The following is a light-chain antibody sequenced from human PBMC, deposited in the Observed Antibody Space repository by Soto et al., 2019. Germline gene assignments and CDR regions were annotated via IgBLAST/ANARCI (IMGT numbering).Light chain of an antibody. V-gene: IGKV1-39*01. Sequence: DIQMTQSPSSLSASVGERGTITCRATQNILTYLNWYLHTRGKAPKIXILDATTLQSGVPSRFSGRGSGTDFTLTISSLQPEDFATDYCQQTFISTRTFGQVTKVDIK. J-gene: IGKJ1*01. CDR1: QNILTY. CDR3: QQTFISTRT. CDR2: DAT.